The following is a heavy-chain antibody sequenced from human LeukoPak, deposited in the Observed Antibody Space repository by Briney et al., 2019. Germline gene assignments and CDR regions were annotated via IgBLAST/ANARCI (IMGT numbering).Heavy chain of an antibody. Sequence: SVKLSCKASGGTFSSYAISWVRQAPGQGLEWMGRIIPILGIANYAQKFQGRVTITADKSTSTAYMELSSLRSEDTAVYYCATPYYYDSSGYYEGFDYWGQGTLVTVSS. V-gene: IGHV1-69*04. J-gene: IGHJ4*02. D-gene: IGHD3-22*01. CDR1: GGTFSSYA. CDR3: ATPYYYDSSGYYEGFDY. CDR2: IIPILGIA.